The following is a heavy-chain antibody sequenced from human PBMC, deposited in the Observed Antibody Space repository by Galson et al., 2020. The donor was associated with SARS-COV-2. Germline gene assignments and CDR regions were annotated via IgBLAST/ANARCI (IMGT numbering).Heavy chain of an antibody. D-gene: IGHD3-16*01. CDR1: GFTFSSYA. Sequence: GGSLRLSCAASGFTFSSYAMHWVRQAPGKGLEWVAVISYDGSNKYYADSVKGRFTISRDNSKNTLYLQMNSLRAEDTAVYYCASFGGVTYYYYYGMDVWGQGTTVTISS. V-gene: IGHV3-30*04. CDR3: ASFGGVTYYYYYGMDV. J-gene: IGHJ6*02. CDR2: ISYDGSNK.